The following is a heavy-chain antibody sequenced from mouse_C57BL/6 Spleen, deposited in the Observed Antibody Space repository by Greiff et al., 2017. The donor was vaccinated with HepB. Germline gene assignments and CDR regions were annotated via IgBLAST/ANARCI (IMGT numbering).Heavy chain of an antibody. Sequence: QVQLQQSGAELVKPGASVKISCKASGYAFSSYWMNWVKQRPGKGLEWIGQIYPGDGDTNSNGKFKGKATLTADKSSSTAYMQLSSLTSEDSAVYFCAGYGNYPAWFAYWGQGTLVTVSA. CDR1: GYAFSSYW. CDR2: IYPGDGDT. V-gene: IGHV1-80*01. J-gene: IGHJ3*01. CDR3: AGYGNYPAWFAY. D-gene: IGHD2-1*01.